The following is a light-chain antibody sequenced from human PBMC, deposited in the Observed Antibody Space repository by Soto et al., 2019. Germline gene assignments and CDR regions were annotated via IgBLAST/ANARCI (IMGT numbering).Light chain of an antibody. CDR2: EVS. CDR1: SSDVGAYNH. Sequence: QSALTQPASVSGPPGQSITISCTGTSSDVGAYNHVAWYQQHPGKAPKFMIYEVSNRPSGVSNRFSGSKSGNTASLTISGLQAEDEADYYCISYTGSSTSDVFGTGTKLTVL. V-gene: IGLV2-14*01. J-gene: IGLJ1*01. CDR3: ISYTGSSTSDV.